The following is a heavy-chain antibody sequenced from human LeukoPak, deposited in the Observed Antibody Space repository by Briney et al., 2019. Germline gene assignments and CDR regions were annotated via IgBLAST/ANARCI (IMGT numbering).Heavy chain of an antibody. Sequence: SETLSLTCTVSGVSISRYYWSWIRQPAGKGLEWIGRIHTSGSTNYNPSLKSRVTMSVDTSKNQFSLKVNSVTAADTAVYYCARGSFYYYYDSSGYEGTGFDYWGQGTLVTVSS. CDR2: IHTSGST. CDR3: ARGSFYYYYDSSGYEGTGFDY. D-gene: IGHD3-22*01. CDR1: GVSISRYY. J-gene: IGHJ4*02. V-gene: IGHV4-4*07.